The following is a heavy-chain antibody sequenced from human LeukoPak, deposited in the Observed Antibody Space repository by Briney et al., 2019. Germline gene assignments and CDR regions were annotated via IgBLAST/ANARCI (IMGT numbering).Heavy chain of an antibody. V-gene: IGHV4-59*08. D-gene: IGHD3-22*01. CDR3: ESLPIGGYYDSSGYYPPRNAFDI. CDR1: GGSISSSY. Sequence: SETLSLTCTVSGGSISSSYWSWVRQPPGKGLEWIGYIYYSGSTNYNPSLKSRVTISVDTSKNQFSLKLSSVTAADTAVYYFESLPIGGYYDSSGYYPPRNAFDIWGQGTMVTVSS. J-gene: IGHJ3*02. CDR2: IYYSGST.